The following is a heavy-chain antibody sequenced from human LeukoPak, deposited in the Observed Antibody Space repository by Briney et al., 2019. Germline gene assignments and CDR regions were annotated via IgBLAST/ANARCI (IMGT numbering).Heavy chain of an antibody. Sequence: GRSLKISCKGSGYSFTSYWIGWVRQMPGKGLEWMGIIYPGDSDTRYSPSFQGQVTISADKSISTAYLQWSSLKASDTAMYYCARRNTAMAQGVDYWGQGTLVTVSS. CDR1: GYSFTSYW. D-gene: IGHD5-18*01. CDR2: IYPGDSDT. CDR3: ARRNTAMAQGVDY. J-gene: IGHJ4*02. V-gene: IGHV5-51*01.